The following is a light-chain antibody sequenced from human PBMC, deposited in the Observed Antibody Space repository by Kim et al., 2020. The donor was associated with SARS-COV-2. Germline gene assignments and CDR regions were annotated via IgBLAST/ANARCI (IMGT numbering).Light chain of an antibody. Sequence: EIVLTQSPGTLSLSPGERATLSCRASQSVSSTYLSWYQQKPGQAPRLLIYGASSRATGIPDMFSGSGSGTDFTLTISTLEPEDFAVYYCQQHGETFGQGTKLEI. CDR3: QQHGET. J-gene: IGKJ2*01. CDR2: GAS. CDR1: QSVSSTY. V-gene: IGKV3-20*01.